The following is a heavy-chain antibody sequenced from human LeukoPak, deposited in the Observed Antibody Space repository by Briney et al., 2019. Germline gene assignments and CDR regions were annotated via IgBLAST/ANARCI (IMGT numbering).Heavy chain of an antibody. J-gene: IGHJ3*02. Sequence: GGSLRLSCAASGFTFSDYYMTWVRQAPGKGLEWVSSISSSSSYIYYADSVKGRFTISRDNAKNSLYLQMNSLRAEDTAVYYCASAYSSSWDAFDIWGQGTMVTVSS. CDR3: ASAYSSSWDAFDI. CDR2: ISSSSSYI. V-gene: IGHV3-21*01. CDR1: GFTFSDYY. D-gene: IGHD6-13*01.